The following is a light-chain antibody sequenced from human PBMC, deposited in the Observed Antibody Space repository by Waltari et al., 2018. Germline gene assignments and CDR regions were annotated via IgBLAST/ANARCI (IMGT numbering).Light chain of an antibody. Sequence: DIVITQSPDSLAVSLGERATINCKSSQTLLDSSNNRNYLAWYQQKPGQPPKLLISWASSRESGVPDRFSGSGSGTDFTLTITSLQAEDVAVYYCQQYYSPPPLFTFGPGTKVDIK. CDR2: WAS. CDR1: QTLLDSSNNRNY. J-gene: IGKJ3*01. V-gene: IGKV4-1*01. CDR3: QQYYSPPPLFT.